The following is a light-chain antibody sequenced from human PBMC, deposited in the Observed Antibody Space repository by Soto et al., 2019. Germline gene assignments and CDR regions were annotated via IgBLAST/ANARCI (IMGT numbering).Light chain of an antibody. CDR3: QQYGSSPYT. V-gene: IGKV3-20*01. CDR1: QSVRSSY. Sequence: ENVLTQSPGTLYLSPGERATLSCRASQSVRSSYLAWYQQRPGHAPRLLIYGASTRATDIPDRFSGSGSGTDFTLTISSLEPEDFAMFYCQQYGSSPYTFGQGTKLEI. J-gene: IGKJ2*01. CDR2: GAS.